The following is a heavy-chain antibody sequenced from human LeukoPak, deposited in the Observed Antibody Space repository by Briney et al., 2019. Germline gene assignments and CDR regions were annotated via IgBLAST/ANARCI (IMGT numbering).Heavy chain of an antibody. V-gene: IGHV4-39*01. Sequence: PSETLSLTCTVSGGSISSSSYYWGWIRQPPGKGLEWNGRIYYSGSTYYNPSLKRRVTISVDTSKNQFSLKLSSVTAADTAVYYCARGIQLWLSNWFDPWGQGTLVTVSS. CDR2: IYYSGST. J-gene: IGHJ5*02. CDR3: ARGIQLWLSNWFDP. D-gene: IGHD5-18*01. CDR1: GGSISSSSYY.